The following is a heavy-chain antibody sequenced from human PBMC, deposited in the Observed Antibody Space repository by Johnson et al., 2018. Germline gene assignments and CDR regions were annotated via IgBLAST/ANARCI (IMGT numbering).Heavy chain of an antibody. V-gene: IGHV3-7*01. CDR1: GFTFSSYW. CDR3: ATDGSPFES. CDR2: IKQAGREK. D-gene: IGHD2-2*03. J-gene: IGHJ4*02. Sequence: VQLVESGGGLVQPGGSLRLSCAASGFTFSSYWLSWVRQAPGKGLEWVSNIKQAGREKYYVDSVKGRFTISRDNAKNSVFLQMNSLRAEDTAMYYCATDGSPFESWGQGTLVTVSS.